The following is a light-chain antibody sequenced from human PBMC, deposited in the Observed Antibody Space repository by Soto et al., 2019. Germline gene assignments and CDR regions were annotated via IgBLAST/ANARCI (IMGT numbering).Light chain of an antibody. CDR3: QQYDKLPRT. CDR1: QSVSRY. Sequence: EIVLTQSPATLSLSPGERATLSCRASQSVSRYLAWYQQKPGQAPRLLIYDASYRATGIPARFSGSGSGTDFSLTISSLEPEDSGMYYCQQYDKLPRTFGQGTKVEIK. V-gene: IGKV3-11*01. J-gene: IGKJ1*01. CDR2: DAS.